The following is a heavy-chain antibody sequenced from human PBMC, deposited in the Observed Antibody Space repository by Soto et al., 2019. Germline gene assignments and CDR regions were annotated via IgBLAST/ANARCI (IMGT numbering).Heavy chain of an antibody. CDR1: GYTFTSYD. J-gene: IGHJ4*02. CDR3: AREVTALGNDY. CDR2: MNPNSGNP. V-gene: IGHV1-8*01. D-gene: IGHD4-4*01. Sequence: QVQLGQSGAEVKKPGASVKVSCKASGYTFTSYDINWVRQATGQGLEWMGWMNPNSGNPGYAQKFQGRVTMTSNTSRSTAYMEPSSLRSEDMAVYYCAREVTALGNDYWGQGTLVTVSS.